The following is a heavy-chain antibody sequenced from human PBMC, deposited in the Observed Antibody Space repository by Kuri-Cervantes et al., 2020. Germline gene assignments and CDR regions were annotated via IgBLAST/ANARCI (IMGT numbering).Heavy chain of an antibody. J-gene: IGHJ3*02. V-gene: IGHV3-11*04. Sequence: GESLKISCAASGFTFSDYYMSWIRQAPGKGLEWVSYISSSGSTIYYADSVKGRFTISRDNSKNTLYLQMNSLRAEDTAVYYCATSPDYGGNSWGAFDIWGQGTMVTVSS. D-gene: IGHD4-23*01. CDR2: ISSSGSTI. CDR3: ATSPDYGGNSWGAFDI. CDR1: GFTFSDYY.